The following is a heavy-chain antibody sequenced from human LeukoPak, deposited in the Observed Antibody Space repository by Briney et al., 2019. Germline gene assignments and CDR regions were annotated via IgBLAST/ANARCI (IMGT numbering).Heavy chain of an antibody. J-gene: IGHJ4*02. Sequence: GGSLRLSCAVSGFTFSHYYMSWVRQAPGEGLEGVANINQDGSERYYVDSVKGRFTISRDNAKNSLYLQMNSLRAEDTAMYYCARDRYYYDSSGYYIYFDSWGQGTLVTVSS. CDR2: INQDGSER. CDR1: GFTFSHYY. D-gene: IGHD3-22*01. CDR3: ARDRYYYDSSGYYIYFDS. V-gene: IGHV3-7*01.